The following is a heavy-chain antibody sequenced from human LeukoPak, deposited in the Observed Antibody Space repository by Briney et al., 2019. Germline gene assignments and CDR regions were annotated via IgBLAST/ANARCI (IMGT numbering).Heavy chain of an antibody. CDR1: GGTFISYP. D-gene: IGHD1-1*01. CDR3: ARVGDWNDGFYSDY. V-gene: IGHV1-69*04. CDR2: IIPILGIA. Sequence: SVTVSCKASGGTFISYPISWVRQAPGQGLQWMGRIIPILGIANYAQKFQGRVTITADTSTSTAYMELSSLRSEDTAVYYCARVGDWNDGFYSDYWGQGTLVTVSS. J-gene: IGHJ4*02.